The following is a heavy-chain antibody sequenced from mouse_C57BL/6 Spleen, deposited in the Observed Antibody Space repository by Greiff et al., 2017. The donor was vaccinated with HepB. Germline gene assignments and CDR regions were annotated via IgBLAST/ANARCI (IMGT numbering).Heavy chain of an antibody. CDR1: GFTFSDYY. CDR2: ISNGGGST. J-gene: IGHJ1*03. CDR3: ARQGGDTTVVDWYFDV. V-gene: IGHV5-12*01. D-gene: IGHD1-1*01. Sequence: DVMLVESGGGLVQPGGSLKLSCAASGFTFSDYYMYWVRQTPEKRLEWVAYISNGGGSTYYPDTVKGRFTISRDNAKNTLYLQMSRLKSEDTAMYYCARQGGDTTVVDWYFDVWGTGTTVTVSS.